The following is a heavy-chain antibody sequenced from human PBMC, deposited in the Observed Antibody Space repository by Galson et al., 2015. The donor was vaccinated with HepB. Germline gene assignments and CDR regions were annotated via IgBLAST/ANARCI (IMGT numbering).Heavy chain of an antibody. Sequence: SVKVSCKASGYTFSRYAMNWVRQAPGQGLEWMGWINTNTGNPTYAQGFTGRFVFSLDTSVSTAYLQIRSLKAEDTAVYYCARDAYGSNQRYDLDVWGQGTTVTVSS. V-gene: IGHV7-4-1*02. J-gene: IGHJ6*02. CDR3: ARDAYGSNQRYDLDV. CDR2: INTNTGNP. D-gene: IGHD4-17*01. CDR1: GYTFSRYA.